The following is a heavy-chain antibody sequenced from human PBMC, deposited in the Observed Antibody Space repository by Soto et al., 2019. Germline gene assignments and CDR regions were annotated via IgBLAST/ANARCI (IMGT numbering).Heavy chain of an antibody. CDR3: ARQTPIRGYQDGDY. CDR2: IYYSGST. Sequence: QLQLQESGPGLVKPSETLSLTCTVSGGSISSSSYYWGWIRQPPGKGLEWIGSIYYSGSTYYNPSLKSRVTISVDTSKNQFSLKLSSVTAADTAVYYCARQTPIRGYQDGDYWGQGTLVTVSS. J-gene: IGHJ4*02. V-gene: IGHV4-39*01. CDR1: GGSISSSSYY. D-gene: IGHD5-18*01.